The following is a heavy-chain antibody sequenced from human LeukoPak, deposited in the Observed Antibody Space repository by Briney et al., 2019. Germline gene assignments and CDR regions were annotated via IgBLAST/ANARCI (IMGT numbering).Heavy chain of an antibody. J-gene: IGHJ5*02. Sequence: AAVTVSFMCSVYTFTNYGISWVRQAPGQGREGMGWISAYNGNTTYAPKLQGTVTMTTATSTSTAYMELRSLRSDDTAVYYCARIKPHPGWFDPWGQGPLVPVSS. CDR2: ISAYNGNT. CDR3: ARIKPHPGWFDP. V-gene: IGHV1-18*01. CDR1: VYTFTNYG.